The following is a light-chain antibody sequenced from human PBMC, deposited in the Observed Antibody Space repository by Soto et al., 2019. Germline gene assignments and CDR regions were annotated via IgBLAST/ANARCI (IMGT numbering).Light chain of an antibody. J-gene: IGLJ1*01. CDR3: CSSAPESTYV. CDR1: SSDVGAYDA. CDR2: RGT. Sequence: QSALAQPASVSGSPGQSITISCTGTSSDVGAYDAVSWYQQHPGKAPQVIIYRGTKRPSGVSTRFSGSASGNTASLTVSGLQAEDEAEYFCCSSAPESTYVFGTGTKVTVL. V-gene: IGLV2-23*01.